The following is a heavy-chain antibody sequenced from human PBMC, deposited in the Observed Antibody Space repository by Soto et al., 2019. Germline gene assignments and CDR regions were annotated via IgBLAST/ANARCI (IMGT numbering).Heavy chain of an antibody. CDR1: GYTFTRHT. Sequence: QVQLVQSGAEVRKPGASVKVSCKASGYTFTRHTIHWVRQAPGQRPEWMGWINAGNGNTKYPEKFQGRVTITRDTXAXXVYMELSSLRSEDTTVYYCARDRYYGSGSYNYFDYWGQGTPVTVSS. D-gene: IGHD3-10*01. V-gene: IGHV1-3*01. CDR2: INAGNGNT. J-gene: IGHJ4*02. CDR3: ARDRYYGSGSYNYFDY.